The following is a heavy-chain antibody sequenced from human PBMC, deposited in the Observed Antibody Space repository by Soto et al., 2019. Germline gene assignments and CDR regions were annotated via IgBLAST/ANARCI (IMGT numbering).Heavy chain of an antibody. Sequence: QVQLVQSGAEVKKPGSSVKVSCKGSGDTFHRHALSWVRQAPGQGLEWMGGIIPMFGTANYAQKFQGRVTITADTSTSTAYMELSSLRFEDTAFYYCADIGYDLDYWGQGTLVAVSS. CDR3: ADIGYDLDY. CDR1: GDTFHRHA. V-gene: IGHV1-69*06. J-gene: IGHJ4*02. CDR2: IIPMFGTA. D-gene: IGHD5-12*01.